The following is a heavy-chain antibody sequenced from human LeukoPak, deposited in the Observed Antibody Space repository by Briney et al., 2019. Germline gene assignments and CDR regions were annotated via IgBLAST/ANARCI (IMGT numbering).Heavy chain of an antibody. J-gene: IGHJ4*02. CDR3: TRDYGDLFDY. V-gene: IGHV3-73*01. D-gene: IGHD4-17*01. CDR1: GFTFSGSA. CDR2: IRSKANSYAT. Sequence: GGSLRLSCAASGFTFSGSAIHWVRQASGKGLEWVGRIRSKANSYATSSAASVKGRFTISRDDSKNTAYLQMNSLKTEDTAVYYCTRDYGDLFDYWGQGTLVTVSS.